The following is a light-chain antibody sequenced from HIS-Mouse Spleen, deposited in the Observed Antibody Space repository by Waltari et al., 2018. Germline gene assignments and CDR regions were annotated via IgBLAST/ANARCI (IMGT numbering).Light chain of an antibody. V-gene: IGLV2-23*01. CDR1: SSDVGSYNL. CDR2: EGS. CDR3: CSYAGSSTFPYV. J-gene: IGLJ1*01. Sequence: QSALTQPASVSGSPGQSITISCTGTSSDVGSYNLGSWYQQHPGKAPKLMIYEGSKRPSGVSNRFSGSKSGNTASLTISGLQAEDEADYYCCSYAGSSTFPYVFGTGTKVTVL.